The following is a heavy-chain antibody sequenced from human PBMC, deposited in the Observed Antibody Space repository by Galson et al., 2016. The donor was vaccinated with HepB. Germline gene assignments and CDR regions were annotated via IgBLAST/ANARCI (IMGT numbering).Heavy chain of an antibody. Sequence: SETLSLTCTVAGGSIGTNNYYWGWIRQPPGKELEWIGSIYYSGSTYYNPSLKSRVSISVDTSNNHFSLKLSSVTAADTAVYFCVRQTFYYDSSGYFDYWDQGTLVTVSS. CDR3: VRQTFYYDSSGYFDY. V-gene: IGHV4-39*01. D-gene: IGHD3-22*01. J-gene: IGHJ4*02. CDR1: GGSIGTNNYY. CDR2: IYYSGST.